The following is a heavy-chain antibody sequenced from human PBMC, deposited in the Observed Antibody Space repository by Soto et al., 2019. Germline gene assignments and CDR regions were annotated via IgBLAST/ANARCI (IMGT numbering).Heavy chain of an antibody. CDR3: ARGRPKFTLKTAAGSYYFDY. CDR2: MNPNSGNT. CDR1: GYTFTSYD. J-gene: IGHJ4*02. Sequence: ASVKVSCKASGYTFTSYDINWVRQATGQGLEWMGWMNPNSGNTGYAQKFQGRVTMTRNTSISTAYMELSSLRSEDTAVYYCARGRPKFTLKTAAGSYYFDYWGQGTLVTVSS. D-gene: IGHD6-13*01. V-gene: IGHV1-8*01.